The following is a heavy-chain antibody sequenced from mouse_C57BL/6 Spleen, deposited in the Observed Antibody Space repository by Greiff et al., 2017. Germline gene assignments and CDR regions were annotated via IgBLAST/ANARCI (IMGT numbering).Heavy chain of an antibody. Sequence: EVKLMESGGGLVKPGGSLKLSCAASGFTFSSYAMSWVRQTPEKRLEWVATISDGGSYTYYPDNVKGRFTISRDNAKNNLYLQMSHLKSEDTAMYYCARDLDYYGCSSGVWGTGTTVTVSS. CDR1: GFTFSSYA. D-gene: IGHD1-1*01. J-gene: IGHJ1*03. CDR3: ARDLDYYGCSSGV. V-gene: IGHV5-4*01. CDR2: ISDGGSYT.